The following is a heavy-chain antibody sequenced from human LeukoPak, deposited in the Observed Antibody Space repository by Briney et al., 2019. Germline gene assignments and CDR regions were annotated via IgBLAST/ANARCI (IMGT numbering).Heavy chain of an antibody. V-gene: IGHV4-30-4*08. Sequence: PSETLSLTCTVSGGSLSSGDYYWSWIRQPPGKGLEWIGYIYYSGSTYYNPSLKSRVTISVDTSKNQFSLKLSSVTAADTAVYYCARVSRHYDFWSPEGYWGQGTLVTVSS. CDR3: ARVSRHYDFWSPEGY. CDR1: GGSLSSGDYY. D-gene: IGHD3-3*01. CDR2: IYYSGST. J-gene: IGHJ4*02.